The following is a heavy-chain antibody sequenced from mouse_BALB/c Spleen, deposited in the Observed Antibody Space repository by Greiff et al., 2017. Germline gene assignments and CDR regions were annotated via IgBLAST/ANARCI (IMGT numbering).Heavy chain of an antibody. CDR3: ARAYYGNYFDV. J-gene: IGHJ1*01. V-gene: IGHV1-69*01. CDR2: IDTSDSYT. Sequence: VQLQQPGAELVMPGASVKMSCKASGYTFTDYWMHWVKQRPGQGLEWIGAIDTSDSYTSYNQKFKGKATLTVDESSSTAYMQLSSLTSEDSAVYYCARAYYGNYFDVWGAGTTVTVSS. D-gene: IGHD2-10*01. CDR1: GYTFTDYW.